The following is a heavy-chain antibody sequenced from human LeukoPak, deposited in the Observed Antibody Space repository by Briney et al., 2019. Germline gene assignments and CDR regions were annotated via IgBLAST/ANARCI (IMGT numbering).Heavy chain of an antibody. D-gene: IGHD3-10*01. CDR3: ARVRSASYYNLFDP. J-gene: IGHJ5*02. Sequence: SQTLSLTCTVSGDSINSGNYYWTWIRQPPGKGLEWIGYIYSSGSTNYNPSLKSRVTISLDTAKNQFSLKLNSVTAADTAVYYCARVRSASYYNLFDPWGQGTQVTVSS. CDR1: GDSINSGNYY. V-gene: IGHV4-30-4*01. CDR2: IYSSGST.